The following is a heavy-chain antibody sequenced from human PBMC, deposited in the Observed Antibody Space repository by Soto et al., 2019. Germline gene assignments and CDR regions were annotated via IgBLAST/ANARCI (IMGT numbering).Heavy chain of an antibody. CDR3: ANGGLSEDIVLVQAAIPAWGDY. CDR1: GYTFTSYD. CDR2: MNPNSGNT. V-gene: IGHV1-8*01. Sequence: QVQLVQAGAEVKKPGASVKVSCKSCGYTFTSYDINWVRQATGQGREWMGWMNPNSGNTGYAQKFQVRVTMTRNTSISTTYLELSRMRSEATAVYYCANGGLSEDIVLVQAAIPAWGDYWGQGTLVTV. J-gene: IGHJ4*02. D-gene: IGHD2-2*01.